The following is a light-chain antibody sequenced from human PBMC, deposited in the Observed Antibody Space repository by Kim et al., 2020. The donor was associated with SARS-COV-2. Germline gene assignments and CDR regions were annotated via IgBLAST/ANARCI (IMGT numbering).Light chain of an antibody. CDR1: SSDVGGTNF. CDR2: DIN. CDR3: CSYTNTITVV. V-gene: IGLV2-14*03. J-gene: IGLJ1*01. Sequence: GQSLTISGAGTSSDVGGTNFVSWYQQRPDKAPKVVIYDINGRPSGVSNRFSGSKSGNTASLTISGLQAEDEADYYCCSYTNTITVVFGTGTKVTVL.